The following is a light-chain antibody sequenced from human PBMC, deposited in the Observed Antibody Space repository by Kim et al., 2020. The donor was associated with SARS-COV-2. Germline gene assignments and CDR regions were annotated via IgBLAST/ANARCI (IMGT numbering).Light chain of an antibody. CDR2: AIS. CDR3: LHYSGFPFA. V-gene: IGKV1-17*01. Sequence: DIQMTQSPSSLSASVGDRVTITCRASQGIRNDLGWYQQKPGKAPRRLIYAISTLQNGVPSRFSGGGSGTEFTLTISSLQPEGVATYYCLHYSGFPFAFGPGTKVDIK. CDR1: QGIRND. J-gene: IGKJ3*01.